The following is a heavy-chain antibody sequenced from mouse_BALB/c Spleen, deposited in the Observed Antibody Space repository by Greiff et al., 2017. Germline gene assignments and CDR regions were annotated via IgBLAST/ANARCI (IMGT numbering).Heavy chain of an antibody. CDR2: IWGGGST. V-gene: IGHV2-6-4*01. CDR3: ARNGGWLRAMDY. D-gene: IGHD2-2*01. CDR1: GFSLSRYS. J-gene: IGHJ4*01. Sequence: VKVVESGPGLVAPSQSLSITCTVSGFSLSRYSVHWVRQPPGKGLEWLGMIWGGGSTDYNSALKSRLSISKDNSKSQVFLKMNSLQTDDTAMYYCARNGGWLRAMDYWGQGTSVTVSS.